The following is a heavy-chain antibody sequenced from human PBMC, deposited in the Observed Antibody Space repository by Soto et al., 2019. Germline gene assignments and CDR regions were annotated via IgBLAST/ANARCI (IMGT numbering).Heavy chain of an antibody. CDR3: ARTHADIVLVPAAPALFSNGVDV. CDR1: GFSLSTSGMC. CDR2: IDWDDDK. Sequence: SGPTLVNPTQTLTLTCTFSGFSLSTSGMCVSWIRQPPGKALEWLARIDWDDDKYYNTSLKTRLTISKDTSKNQVVLTMTNMDPVDTATYYCARTHADIVLVPAAPALFSNGVDVWGQGTTVTVSS. J-gene: IGHJ6*02. V-gene: IGHV2-70*11. D-gene: IGHD2-2*01.